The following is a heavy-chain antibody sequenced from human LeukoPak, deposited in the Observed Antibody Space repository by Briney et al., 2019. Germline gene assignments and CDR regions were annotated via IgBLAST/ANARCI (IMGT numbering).Heavy chain of an antibody. CDR3: AKSLRPAGLPPFDY. D-gene: IGHD1-14*01. J-gene: IGHJ4*02. CDR2: ISWNSGSI. V-gene: IGHV3-9*01. CDR1: GFTFDDYA. Sequence: GGSLGLSCAASGFTFDDYAMHWVRQAPGKGLEWVSGISWNSGSIGYADSVKGRFTISRDNAKNSLYLQMNSLRAEDTALYYCAKSLRPAGLPPFDYWGQGTLVTVSS.